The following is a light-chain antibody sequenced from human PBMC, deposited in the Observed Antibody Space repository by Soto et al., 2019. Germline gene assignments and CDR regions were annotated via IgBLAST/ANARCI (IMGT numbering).Light chain of an antibody. CDR3: AAWDDSLNGYV. CDR1: SSDVGGYNY. V-gene: IGLV2-11*01. Sequence: QSALTQPRSVSGSPGQSVTISCTGTSSDVGGYNYVSWYQQHPGKAPKLMIYNVSQRPSGVPDRFSGSKSGNSASLAICGLQSEDEADYYCAAWDDSLNGYVFGTGTKVTVL. J-gene: IGLJ1*01. CDR2: NVS.